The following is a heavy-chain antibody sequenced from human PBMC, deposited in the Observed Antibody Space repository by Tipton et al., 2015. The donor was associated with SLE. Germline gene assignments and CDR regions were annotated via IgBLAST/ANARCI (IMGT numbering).Heavy chain of an antibody. CDR2: IYTSGST. CDR1: GGSISSSSYY. Sequence: TLSLTCTVSGGSISSSSYYWSWIRQPAGKGLEWIGRIYTSGSTNYNPSLKSRVTISVDTSKNQFSLKLSSVTAADTAVYYCARTGPGAFDIWGQGTMVTVSS. J-gene: IGHJ3*02. V-gene: IGHV4-61*02. CDR3: ARTGPGAFDI.